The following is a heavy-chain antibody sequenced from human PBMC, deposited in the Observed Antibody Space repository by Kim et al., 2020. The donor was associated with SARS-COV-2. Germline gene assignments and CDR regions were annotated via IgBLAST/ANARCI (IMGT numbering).Heavy chain of an antibody. J-gene: IGHJ6*02. D-gene: IGHD6-6*01. V-gene: IGHV4-30-2*01. CDR3: ARAEVAARFGMDV. Sequence: NPPLQSRVTISGDRPKNQFSLELSSVTAADTAVYFCARAEVAARFGMDVWGQGTTATVSS.